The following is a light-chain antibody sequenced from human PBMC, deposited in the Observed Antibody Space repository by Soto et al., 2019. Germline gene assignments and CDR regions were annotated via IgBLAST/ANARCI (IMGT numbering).Light chain of an antibody. CDR3: TSYAGSNNFVV. V-gene: IGLV2-8*01. Sequence: QSALTQPPSASGSPGQSVTISCTGTSSDVGGYNYASWYQQHRGKAPKLMIYEVSKRSSGVPDRFSGSKSGNTASLTVSGLQAEDEADYYCTSYAGSNNFVVFGGGTKLTVL. CDR2: EVS. J-gene: IGLJ2*01. CDR1: SSDVGGYNY.